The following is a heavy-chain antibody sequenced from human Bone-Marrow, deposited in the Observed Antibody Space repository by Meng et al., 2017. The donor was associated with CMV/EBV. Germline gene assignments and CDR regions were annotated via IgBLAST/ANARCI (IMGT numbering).Heavy chain of an antibody. Sequence: GESLKISCAASGFIFNTYGMHWVRQVPGKGLEWVSFIRWDGSDKFYGESLKGRFTVSRDNSKNTMYLQMTGLRAEDTAVYFCAKALSNYDFWSGSAAWGPGTVVNVSS. J-gene: IGHJ5*02. CDR2: IRWDGSDK. CDR3: AKALSNYDFWSGSAA. V-gene: IGHV3-30*02. CDR1: GFIFNTYG. D-gene: IGHD3-3*01.